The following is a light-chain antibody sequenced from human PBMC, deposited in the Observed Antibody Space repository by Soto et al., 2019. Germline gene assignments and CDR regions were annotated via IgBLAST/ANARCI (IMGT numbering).Light chain of an antibody. J-gene: IGKJ5*01. CDR2: GAS. CDR1: PNITKY. V-gene: IGKV1-33*01. Sequence: IQLTQSPSSLSPSVGDRVTITCHESPNITKYFNWYHQTPGRATKLLIYGASNLEAGVPSRFRGSGSGTDFTFTISRLQPEDIATYYCQQYENLPTFGQGTRLEIK. CDR3: QQYENLPT.